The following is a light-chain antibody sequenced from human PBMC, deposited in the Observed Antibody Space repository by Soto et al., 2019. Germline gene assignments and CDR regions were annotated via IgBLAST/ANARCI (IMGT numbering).Light chain of an antibody. Sequence: EIVLTQSPATLSLSPGARATLSCRASQSVSIYLAWYQQKPGQAPRLLIYDASNRATGIPARFSGGGSGTDFTLTISSLEPEDFAVYYCQQRSNWPLTFGPGTKVDIK. CDR1: QSVSIY. CDR2: DAS. CDR3: QQRSNWPLT. V-gene: IGKV3-11*01. J-gene: IGKJ3*01.